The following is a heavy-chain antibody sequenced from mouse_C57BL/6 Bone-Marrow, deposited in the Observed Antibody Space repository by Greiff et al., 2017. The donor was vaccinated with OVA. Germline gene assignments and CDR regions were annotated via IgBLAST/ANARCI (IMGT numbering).Heavy chain of an antibody. CDR2: ISSGGDYI. V-gene: IGHV5-9-1*02. J-gene: IGHJ4*01. D-gene: IGHD2-9*01. CDR1: GFTFSSYA. CDR3: TSSLLWLRRGYYAMDY. Sequence: EVKLMESGEGLVKPGGSLKLSCAASGFTFSSYAMSWVRQTPEKRLEWVAYISSGGDYIYYADTVKGRFTISRDNARNTLYLQMSSLKSEDTAMYYCTSSLLWLRRGYYAMDYWGQGTSVTVSS.